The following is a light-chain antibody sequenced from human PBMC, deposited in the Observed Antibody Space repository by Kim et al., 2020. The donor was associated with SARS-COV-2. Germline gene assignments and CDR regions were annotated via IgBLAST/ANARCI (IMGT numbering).Light chain of an antibody. CDR1: QSVSSSF. CDR3: QQYGSSPYT. J-gene: IGKJ2*01. V-gene: IGKV3-20*01. CDR2: AAS. Sequence: VSLGERATLSCRASQSVSSSFLAWYQQKPGQAPRLLIYAASSRTTGIPSMFSGGGSGTYFTLIISRLEPEDFAEYYWQQYGSSPYTCGEGNKLE.